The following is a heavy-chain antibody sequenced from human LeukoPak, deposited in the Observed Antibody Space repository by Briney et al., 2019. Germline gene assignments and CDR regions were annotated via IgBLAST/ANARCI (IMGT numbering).Heavy chain of an antibody. Sequence: SETLSVTCAVYGGSFSGYYWSWIRQPPGKGLEWIGETNHSGSTNYNPSLKSRVTKSVDTSKNQFSLKLSSVTAADTAVYYCARGDYYDILTGYRGLDYWGQGTLVTVSS. CDR3: ARGDYYDILTGYRGLDY. CDR2: TNHSGST. J-gene: IGHJ4*02. CDR1: GGSFSGYY. D-gene: IGHD3-9*01. V-gene: IGHV4-34*01.